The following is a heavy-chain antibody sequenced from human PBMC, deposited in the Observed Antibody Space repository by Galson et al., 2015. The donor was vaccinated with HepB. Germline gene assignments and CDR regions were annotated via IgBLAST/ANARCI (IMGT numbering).Heavy chain of an antibody. CDR3: ARDFEDYYDSSGYPYPHYFDY. Sequence: SLRLSCAASGFTFSDYYMSWIRQAPGKGLEWVSYISSSSSYTNYADSVKGRFTISRDSAKNSLYLQMNSLRAEDTAVYYCARDFEDYYDSSGYPYPHYFDYWGQGTLVTVSS. J-gene: IGHJ4*02. CDR1: GFTFSDYY. CDR2: ISSSSSYT. D-gene: IGHD3-22*01. V-gene: IGHV3-11*06.